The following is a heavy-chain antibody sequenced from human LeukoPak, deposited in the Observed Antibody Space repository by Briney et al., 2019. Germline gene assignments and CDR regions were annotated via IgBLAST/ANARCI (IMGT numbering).Heavy chain of an antibody. CDR3: ARASFQRWLQLGGD. V-gene: IGHV3-48*02. J-gene: IGHJ4*02. Sequence: GGSLRLSCAASEFTFSSHSMKWVRRAPGKGLEWVSYISSSSGTIYYADSVKGRFTISRDNAKNSLYLQMNSLRDEDTAVYYCARASFQRWLQLGGDWGQGTLVTVSS. CDR1: EFTFSSHS. D-gene: IGHD5-24*01. CDR2: ISSSSGTI.